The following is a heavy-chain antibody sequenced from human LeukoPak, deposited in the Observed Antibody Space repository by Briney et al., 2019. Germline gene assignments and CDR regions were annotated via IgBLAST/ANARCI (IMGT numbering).Heavy chain of an antibody. CDR3: ARGWVPSDITMN. V-gene: IGHV3-74*01. J-gene: IGHJ3*01. CDR2: INSDGSST. D-gene: IGHD3-22*01. CDR1: GFTFSSYW. Sequence: PGGSLRLSCAASGFTFSSYWMHWVRQAPGKGLVRVSRINSDGSSTEYADSVKGRFTISRDNAKNTLYLQMNSLRAEDTAVYYCARGWVPSDITMNWGQGTMVTVSS.